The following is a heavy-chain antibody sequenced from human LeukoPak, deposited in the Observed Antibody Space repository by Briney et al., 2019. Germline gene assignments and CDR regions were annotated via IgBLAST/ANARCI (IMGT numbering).Heavy chain of an antibody. Sequence: GGSLRLFCSASGFTFSDYFMHWVRQAPGEGLVWVSRINGDGTTAIYADSVKGRFTISRDNAKNTLYLQMNSLRAEDTAIYYCARRVDATRWFDPWGQGTLVTVSS. CDR3: ARRVDATRWFDP. V-gene: IGHV3-74*01. D-gene: IGHD2-15*01. CDR2: INGDGTTA. J-gene: IGHJ5*02. CDR1: GFTFSDYF.